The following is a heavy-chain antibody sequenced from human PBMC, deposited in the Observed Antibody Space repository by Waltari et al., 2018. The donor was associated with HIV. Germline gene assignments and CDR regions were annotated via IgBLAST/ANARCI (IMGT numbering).Heavy chain of an antibody. V-gene: IGHV6-1*01. J-gene: IGHJ4*02. CDR1: GDSVSSNTAA. CDR3: ARDGNGLDF. CDR2: ATLRSRLSF. Sequence: QAGPRQQINSSETLSLTCGISGDSVSSNTAAWNWIRLSPSRGLEWLGRATLRSRLSFVSGASLWTRIALTADTSKNQFSLHLTSVTADDTATYFCARDGNGLDFWGQGTVVTVSS. D-gene: IGHD2-8*01.